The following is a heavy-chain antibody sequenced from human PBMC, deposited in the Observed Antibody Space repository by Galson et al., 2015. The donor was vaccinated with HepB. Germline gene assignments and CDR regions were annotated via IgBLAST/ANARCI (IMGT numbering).Heavy chain of an antibody. J-gene: IGHJ5*02. CDR3: VKSGGYSYEGYWFDP. Sequence: SLRLSCAASGFTFSSYAMHWVRQAPGKGLEYVSAISSNGGSTYYADSVKGRFTISRDNSKNTLYLQMSSLRAEDTAVYYCVKSGGYSYEGYWFDPWGQGTLVTVSS. CDR2: ISSNGGST. V-gene: IGHV3-64D*06. CDR1: GFTFSSYA. D-gene: IGHD5-18*01.